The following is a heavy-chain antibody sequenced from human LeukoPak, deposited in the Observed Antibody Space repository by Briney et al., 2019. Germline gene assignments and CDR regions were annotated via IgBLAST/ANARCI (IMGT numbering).Heavy chain of an antibody. CDR2: IYYSGST. CDR1: GGSISSYC. Sequence: SETLSLTCTVSGGSISSYCWSWIRQPPGKGLEWIGYIYYSGSTNYNPSLKSRVTISVDTSKNQFSLKLSSVTAADTAVYYCARGDYYGSGSYPSHLFDYWGQGTLVTVSS. V-gene: IGHV4-59*01. D-gene: IGHD3-10*01. CDR3: ARGDYYGSGSYPSHLFDY. J-gene: IGHJ4*02.